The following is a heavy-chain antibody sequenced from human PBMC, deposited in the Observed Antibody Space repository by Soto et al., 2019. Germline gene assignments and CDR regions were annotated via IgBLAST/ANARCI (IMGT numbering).Heavy chain of an antibody. Sequence: SETLSLTCTVSGGSNSSYYWSWIRQPPGKGLEWIGYIYYSGSTNYNPSLKSRVTISVDTSKNQFSLKLSSVTAADTAVYYCARVGYNWNYGMDVWGQGTTVTVSS. J-gene: IGHJ6*02. CDR3: ARVGYNWNYGMDV. V-gene: IGHV4-59*01. CDR2: IYYSGST. D-gene: IGHD1-20*01. CDR1: GGSNSSYY.